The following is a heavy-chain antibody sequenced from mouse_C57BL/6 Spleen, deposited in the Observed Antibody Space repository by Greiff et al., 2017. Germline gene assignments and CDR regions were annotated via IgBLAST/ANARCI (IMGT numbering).Heavy chain of an antibody. V-gene: IGHV5-17*01. D-gene: IGHD2-4*01. Sequence: DVMLVESGGGLVKPGGSLKLSCAASGFTFSDYGMHWVRQAPEKGLEWVAYISSGSSTIYYADTVKGRFTISRDNAKNTLFLQMTSLRSEDTAMYYCARPMITHYYAMDYWGQGTSVTVSS. CDR1: GFTFSDYG. CDR3: ARPMITHYYAMDY. CDR2: ISSGSSTI. J-gene: IGHJ4*01.